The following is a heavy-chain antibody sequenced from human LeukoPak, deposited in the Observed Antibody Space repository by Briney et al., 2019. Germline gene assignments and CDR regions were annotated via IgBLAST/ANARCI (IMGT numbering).Heavy chain of an antibody. CDR3: ATDKGYYAGFDY. Sequence: GASVKVSCKVSGYTLTELSMHWVRQAPGKGLEWMGGFDPEDGETIYAQKFQGRVTMTEDTSTDTAYMELSSLRSEDTAVYYCATDKGYYAGFDYWGQGTLVTVSS. D-gene: IGHD2-2*01. V-gene: IGHV1-24*01. J-gene: IGHJ4*02. CDR1: GYTLTELS. CDR2: FDPEDGET.